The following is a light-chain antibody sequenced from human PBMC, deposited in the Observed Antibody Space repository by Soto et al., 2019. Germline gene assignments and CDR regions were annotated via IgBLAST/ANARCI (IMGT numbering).Light chain of an antibody. J-gene: IGKJ5*01. Sequence: EIVMTQSPATLSVSPGERATLSCRASQSVRSNLAWYQQKPGQAPRLLIYDASTRATGIPARFSGSGSGTEFTLTISSLQSEDFAVYYCQQYNIWPPITFGQGTRLDI. CDR1: QSVRSN. CDR2: DAS. V-gene: IGKV3-15*01. CDR3: QQYNIWPPIT.